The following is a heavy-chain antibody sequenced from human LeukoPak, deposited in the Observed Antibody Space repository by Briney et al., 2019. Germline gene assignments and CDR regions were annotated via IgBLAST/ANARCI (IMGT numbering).Heavy chain of an antibody. D-gene: IGHD6-6*01. Sequence: ASVKVSCKASGYTFTSYYMHWVRQAPGQGLEWMGIINTSDGSTTYTQKFQDRVTMTRDMSSSTVYMELSSLRSDDTAMYYCARHSIGGSSSSDFDYWGQGTLVTVSS. CDR2: INTSDGST. CDR3: ARHSIGGSSSSDFDY. J-gene: IGHJ4*02. V-gene: IGHV1-46*01. CDR1: GYTFTSYY.